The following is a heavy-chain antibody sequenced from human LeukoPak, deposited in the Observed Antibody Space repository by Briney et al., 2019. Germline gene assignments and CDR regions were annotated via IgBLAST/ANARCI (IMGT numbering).Heavy chain of an antibody. V-gene: IGHV3-23*01. J-gene: IGHJ4*02. CDR1: GFTFSSYA. CDR2: ISGSGGST. Sequence: GXXLRLSCAASGFTFSSYAMSWVRQAPGKGVEWVSAISGSGGSTYYEDSVKGGFTISRDNYKKRLYMQMNRQRDEDTAVYYCAKDRIRFLEWLLWGGYGYWGQGTLVTVSS. D-gene: IGHD3-3*01. CDR3: AKDRIRFLEWLLWGGYGY.